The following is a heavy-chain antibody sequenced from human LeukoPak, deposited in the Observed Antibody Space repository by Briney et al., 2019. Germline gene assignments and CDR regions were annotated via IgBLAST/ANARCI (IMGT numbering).Heavy chain of an antibody. V-gene: IGHV1-58*01. CDR3: AAPTPRHYYGSGSYYPNFDY. CDR1: GFTFTSSA. D-gene: IGHD3-10*01. CDR2: VVVGSGNT. J-gene: IGHJ4*02. Sequence: SVKVSCKASGFTFTSSAVQWVRQARGQRLEWIGWVVVGSGNTNYAQKFQKRVTITRDMSTSTAYMELSSLRSEDTAVYYCAAPTPRHYYGSGSYYPNFDYWGQGTLVTVSS.